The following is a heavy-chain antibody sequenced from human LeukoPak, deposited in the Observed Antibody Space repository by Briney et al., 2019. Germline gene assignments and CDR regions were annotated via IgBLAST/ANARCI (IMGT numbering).Heavy chain of an antibody. CDR2: TFYSGTT. Sequence: GSLRLSCAASGFTFSSYSMNWVRQAPGKGLEWIGYTFYSGTTNYNPSLKSRVTILVDTSKNQFSLKLSSVTAADTAVYHCARHAAWSPYDYWGQGTLVTVSS. CDR3: ARHAAWSPYDY. CDR1: GFTFSSYS. J-gene: IGHJ4*02. D-gene: IGHD2-8*02. V-gene: IGHV4-59*08.